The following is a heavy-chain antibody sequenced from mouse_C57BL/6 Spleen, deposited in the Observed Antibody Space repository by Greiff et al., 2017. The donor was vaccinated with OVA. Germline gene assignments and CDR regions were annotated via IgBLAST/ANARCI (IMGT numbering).Heavy chain of an antibody. CDR2: INPNYGTT. J-gene: IGHJ2*01. Sequence: VHVKQSGPELVKPGASVKISCKASGYSFTDYHMNWVKQSNGKSLEWIGVINPNYGTTSYNQKFKGKATLTVDKSYSTAYMQLNILTSEYSADYYCTSRRAYYSTYDYWGQGTTLTGSS. V-gene: IGHV1-39*01. D-gene: IGHD2-5*01. CDR3: TSRRAYYSTYDY. CDR1: GYSFTDYH.